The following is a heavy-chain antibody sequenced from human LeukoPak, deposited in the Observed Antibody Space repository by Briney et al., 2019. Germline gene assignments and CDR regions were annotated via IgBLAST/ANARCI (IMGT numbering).Heavy chain of an antibody. D-gene: IGHD3-9*01. CDR2: IRYDGSNK. CDR1: GFTFSSYG. Sequence: PGGSLRLSCAASGFTFSSYGMHWVRQAPGKGLEWVAFIRYDGSNKYYADSVKGRFTISRDNSKNTLYLQMNSLRAEDTAVYYCARERGPHYDILTGYSPNYYYYYGMDVWGQGTTVTVSS. J-gene: IGHJ6*02. CDR3: ARERGPHYDILTGYSPNYYYYYGMDV. V-gene: IGHV3-30*02.